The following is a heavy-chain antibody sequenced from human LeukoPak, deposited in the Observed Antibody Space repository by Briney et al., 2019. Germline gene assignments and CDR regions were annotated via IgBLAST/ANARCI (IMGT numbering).Heavy chain of an antibody. V-gene: IGHV1-69-2*01. Sequence: ASVKVSCKASGYTFTDYYMHWVQQAPGKGLEWMGRVDPEDGETIYAEKFQGRVTITADTSTDTAYMELSSLRSEDTAVYYCATTQGIWIGRHYYYYMDVWGKGTTVTVSS. CDR2: VDPEDGET. J-gene: IGHJ6*03. CDR3: ATTQGIWIGRHYYYYMDV. D-gene: IGHD3-3*01. CDR1: GYTFTDYY.